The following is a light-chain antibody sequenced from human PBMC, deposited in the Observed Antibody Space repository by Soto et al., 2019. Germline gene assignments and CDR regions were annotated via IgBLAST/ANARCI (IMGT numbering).Light chain of an antibody. CDR3: QQYGSSPQT. CDR1: ESVSRSF. CDR2: GAS. V-gene: IGKV3-20*01. J-gene: IGKJ1*01. Sequence: EVVLTQSPDTLSLSPGERAALSCRASESVSRSFLAWYQQKPGQAPRLLIYGASTRATDIPHRFSGSGSGTDFTLTISRLEPEDFAVYYCQQYGSSPQTFGQGTKVDIK.